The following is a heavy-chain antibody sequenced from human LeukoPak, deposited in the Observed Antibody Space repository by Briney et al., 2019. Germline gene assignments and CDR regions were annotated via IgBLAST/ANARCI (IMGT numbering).Heavy chain of an antibody. V-gene: IGHV3-66*01. D-gene: IGHD4-17*01. CDR1: GFTVSSNH. J-gene: IGHJ4*02. Sequence: GGSLRLSCAASGFTVSSNHMSWVRQAPGKGLEWVSVIYSGGSTYYADSVKGRFTISRDNSKNTMYLQMNSLRAEDTAVYFCAREDSGATDYWDQGTLVTVSS. CDR3: AREDSGATDY. CDR2: IYSGGST.